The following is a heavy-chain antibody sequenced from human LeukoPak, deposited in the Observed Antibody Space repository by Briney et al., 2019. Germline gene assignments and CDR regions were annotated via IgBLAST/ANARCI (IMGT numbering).Heavy chain of an antibody. CDR1: GLTFRTTW. D-gene: IGHD6-13*01. Sequence: GGSLRLSCATSGLTFRTTWMHWVRQAPGKGLMWVSRMNGEGTTIDYADSVKGRFTVSRDNSKNTLYLQMNSLRAEDTAVYYCAKDPRIAAAGQSLDYWGQGTLVTVSS. CDR3: AKDPRIAAAGQSLDY. CDR2: MNGEGTTI. J-gene: IGHJ4*02. V-gene: IGHV3-74*01.